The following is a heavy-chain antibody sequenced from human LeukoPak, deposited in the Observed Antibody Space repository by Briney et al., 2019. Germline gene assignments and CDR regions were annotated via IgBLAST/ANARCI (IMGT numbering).Heavy chain of an antibody. CDR2: IIPIFGTA. CDR3: ARGGYSYMVRFGGNYYYMDV. V-gene: IGHV1-69*05. J-gene: IGHJ6*03. D-gene: IGHD5-18*01. CDR1: GGTFSSYA. Sequence: SVKVSCKASGGTFSSYAISWVRQAPGQGLEWMGGIIPIFGTANYAQKFQGRVTITTDESTSTAYMELGSLRSEDTAVYYCARGGYSYMVRFGGNYYYMDVWGKGTTVTVSS.